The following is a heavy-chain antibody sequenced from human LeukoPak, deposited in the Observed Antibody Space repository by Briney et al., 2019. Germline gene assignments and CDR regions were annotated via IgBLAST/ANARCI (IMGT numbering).Heavy chain of an antibody. V-gene: IGHV4-38-2*02. CDR3: ARIDVLLWFGELSRSPYYFDY. CDR1: GYSISSGYY. CDR2: IYHSGST. J-gene: IGHJ4*02. Sequence: PSETLSLTCTVSGYSISSGYYWGWIRQPPGKGLEWIGSIYHSGSTYYNPSLKSRVTISVDTSKNQFSLKLSSVTAADTAVYYCARIDVLLWFGELSRSPYYFDYWGQGTLVTVSS. D-gene: IGHD3-10*01.